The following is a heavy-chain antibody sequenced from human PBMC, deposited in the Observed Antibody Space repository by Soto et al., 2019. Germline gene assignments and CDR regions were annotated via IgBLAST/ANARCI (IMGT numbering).Heavy chain of an antibody. J-gene: IGHJ6*02. CDR1: GGSFSAYY. CDR3: ARQRPTDGRWEFANYYGMDV. Sequence: PSETLSLTCAVYGGSFSAYYWSWVRQPPGKGLEWIGEIIHSESTKYNPPLKSRVTISVDTSKNQFSLKLSSVTAADTAVYYCARQRPTDGRWEFANYYGMDVWGQGTPVTVS. V-gene: IGHV4-34*12. D-gene: IGHD1-26*01. CDR2: IIHSEST.